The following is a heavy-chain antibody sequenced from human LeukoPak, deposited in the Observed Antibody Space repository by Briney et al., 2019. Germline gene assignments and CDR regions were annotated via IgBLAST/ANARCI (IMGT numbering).Heavy chain of an antibody. V-gene: IGHV1-18*01. Sequence: ASVEVSCKASGYTFTSHGISWVRQAPGQGLEWMGWISANNGKTKYAQNFQDRVIMTTDASTSTAYMELRSLRSDDTAVYYCARPNNYYDNNGYYNWFDPWGQGTLVTVSS. CDR3: ARPNNYYDNNGYYNWFDP. CDR2: ISANNGKT. J-gene: IGHJ5*02. D-gene: IGHD3-22*01. CDR1: GYTFTSHG.